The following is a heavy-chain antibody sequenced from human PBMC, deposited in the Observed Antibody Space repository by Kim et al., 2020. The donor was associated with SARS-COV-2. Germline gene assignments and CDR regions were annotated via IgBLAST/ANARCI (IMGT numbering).Heavy chain of an antibody. D-gene: IGHD2-15*01. CDR2: INHSGST. CDR1: GGSFSGYY. V-gene: IGHV4-34*01. CDR3: ARVHIVVVVAAKPNSDNWFDP. Sequence: SETLSLTCAVYGGSFSGYYWSWIRQPPGKGLEWIGEINHSGSTNYNPSLESRVTISVDTSKNQFSLKLSSVTAADTAVYYCARVHIVVVVAAKPNSDNWFDPWGQGTLVTVSS. J-gene: IGHJ5*02.